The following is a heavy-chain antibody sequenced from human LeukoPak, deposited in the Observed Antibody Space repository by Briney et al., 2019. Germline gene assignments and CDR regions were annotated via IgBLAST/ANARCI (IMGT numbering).Heavy chain of an antibody. D-gene: IGHD1-1*01. CDR3: AKRTTPGGFFDY. V-gene: IGHV3-23*01. CDR1: GFIFSSYW. J-gene: IGHJ4*02. CDR2: ISGSGGST. Sequence: PGGSLRLSCAASGFIFSSYWMSWVRQAPGKGLEWVSTISGSGGSTYYADSVKGRFTISRDNSKNTLYLQMNSLRAEDTAVYYCAKRTTPGGFFDYWGQGTLVTVSS.